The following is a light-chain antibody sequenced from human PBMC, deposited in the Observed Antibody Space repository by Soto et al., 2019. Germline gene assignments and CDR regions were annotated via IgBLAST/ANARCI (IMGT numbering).Light chain of an antibody. Sequence: DIVLTQSPATLSLSPGERDTLSCRASQIVGSYLAWYQQKPGQAPRLLIYDASSRATGIPARFSGSGSGTDFTLTISSLEPEDFAVYFCQQRSNWPVTFGQGTKVDIK. J-gene: IGKJ1*01. CDR3: QQRSNWPVT. V-gene: IGKV3-11*01. CDR2: DAS. CDR1: QIVGSY.